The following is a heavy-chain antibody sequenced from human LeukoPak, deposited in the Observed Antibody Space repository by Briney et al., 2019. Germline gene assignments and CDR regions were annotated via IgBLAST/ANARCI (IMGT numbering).Heavy chain of an antibody. CDR1: GFTFSSYS. J-gene: IGHJ4*02. CDR2: ISSSSSYR. D-gene: IGHD1-26*01. V-gene: IGHV3-21*01. Sequence: GGSLRLSCAASGFTFSSYSMNWVRQAPGKGLEWVSSISSSSSYRYYADSVKGRFNISRDNAKDSLYLQMNSLRADDTAVYYCARGSWEVLNSPFDYWGQGTLVTVSS. CDR3: ARGSWEVLNSPFDY.